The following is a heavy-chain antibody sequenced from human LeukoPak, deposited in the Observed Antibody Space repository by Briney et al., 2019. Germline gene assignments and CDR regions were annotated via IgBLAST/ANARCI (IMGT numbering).Heavy chain of an antibody. CDR1: GGTFSSYA. CDR2: MNPNSGNT. V-gene: IGHV1-8*02. CDR3: AILWFGDGFAFDY. D-gene: IGHD3-10*01. Sequence: VASVKVSCKASGGTFSSYAISWVRQAPGQGLEWMGWMNPNSGNTGYVQKFQGRVTMTRNTSISTAYMELSSLTSEDTAMYYCAILWFGDGFAFDYWGQGTLVTVSS. J-gene: IGHJ4*02.